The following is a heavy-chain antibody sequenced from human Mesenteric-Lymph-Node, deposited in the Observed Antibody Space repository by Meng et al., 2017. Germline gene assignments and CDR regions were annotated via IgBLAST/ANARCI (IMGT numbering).Heavy chain of an antibody. CDR2: LHRGVTI. V-gene: IGHV4-30-2*01. J-gene: IGHJ5*02. D-gene: IGHD3-10*01. CDR1: GHTGTGGDAP. CDR3: VRDTRRRGGWFDP. Sequence: GSRSGSGRPSLTPSLTLAFSGHTGTGGDAPWSGMRQPAATVRDWVRHLHRGVTIYYSPSLRSRATISGDKSGNQFSLKLTSVSAADTAVYDCVRDTRRRGGWFDPWGQGTLVTVSS.